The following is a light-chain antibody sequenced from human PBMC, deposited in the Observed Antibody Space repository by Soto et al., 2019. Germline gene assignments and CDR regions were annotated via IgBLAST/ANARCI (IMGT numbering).Light chain of an antibody. CDR1: QSISIW. J-gene: IGKJ1*01. Sequence: DIQMTQAPSTLSASVVDRVTITCRASQSISIWLAWYQQKPGKAPKLLIFDASSLESGVPSRFRGSGSGTDFTLTISSLQPDDFETYYCQHYNSYSEAFGQGTKVDIK. CDR2: DAS. V-gene: IGKV1-5*01. CDR3: QHYNSYSEA.